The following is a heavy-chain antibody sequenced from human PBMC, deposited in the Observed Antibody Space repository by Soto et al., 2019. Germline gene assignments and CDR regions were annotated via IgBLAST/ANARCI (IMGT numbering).Heavy chain of an antibody. CDR2: IYYSGST. CDR3: ARETMIELTNWFDP. D-gene: IGHD3-22*01. V-gene: IGHV4-59*01. J-gene: IGHJ5*02. CDR1: GGSISSYY. Sequence: SETLSLTCTVSGGSISSYYWSWIRQPPGKGLEWIGYIYYSGSTNYNRSLKSRVTISVDTSKNQFSLKLSSVTAADTAVYYCARETMIELTNWFDPWGQGTLVTVSS.